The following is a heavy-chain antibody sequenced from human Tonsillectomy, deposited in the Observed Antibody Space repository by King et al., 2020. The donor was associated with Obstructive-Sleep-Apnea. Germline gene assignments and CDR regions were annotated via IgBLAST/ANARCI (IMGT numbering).Heavy chain of an antibody. CDR2: IKTKTDGGTT. Sequence: VQLVESGGGLVKPGGSLRLSCAASGFTFSNAWMSWVRQAPGKGLEWVGRIKTKTDGGTTDYAAPVKGRFTISRDDSKNTLYLQMNSLKTEDTAVYYCTTKIVVVPAAIFAAFDIWGQGTMVTVSS. CDR3: TTKIVVVPAAIFAAFDI. CDR1: GFTFSNAW. D-gene: IGHD2-2*02. J-gene: IGHJ3*02. V-gene: IGHV3-15*01.